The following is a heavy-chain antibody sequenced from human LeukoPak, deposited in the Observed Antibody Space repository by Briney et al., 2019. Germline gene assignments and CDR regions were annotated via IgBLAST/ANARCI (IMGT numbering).Heavy chain of an antibody. Sequence: GGSLRLSCAASGFTFSSYGMHWVRQAPGKGLEWVAFIRYDGSNKYYADSVKGRFTISRDNSKNTLYLQMNNLRAEDTAVYYCAKLDCYCSSTSCQFDYWGQGTLVTVSS. J-gene: IGHJ4*02. V-gene: IGHV3-30*02. D-gene: IGHD2-2*01. CDR1: GFTFSSYG. CDR2: IRYDGSNK. CDR3: AKLDCYCSSTSCQFDY.